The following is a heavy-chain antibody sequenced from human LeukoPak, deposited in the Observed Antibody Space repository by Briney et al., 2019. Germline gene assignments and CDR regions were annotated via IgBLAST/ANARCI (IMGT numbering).Heavy chain of an antibody. CDR3: ATVRHYDSLAGAFDI. CDR1: GGSISSYY. Sequence: PSETLSLTCTVSGGSISSYYWSWIRQPPGKGLEWIGYIYYSGTTNYNPSLKSRVIISVDTSKNQFSLKLSSVTAADTAVYYCATVRHYDSLAGAFDIWGQGTMVTVSS. CDR2: IYYSGTT. J-gene: IGHJ3*02. V-gene: IGHV4-59*01. D-gene: IGHD3-22*01.